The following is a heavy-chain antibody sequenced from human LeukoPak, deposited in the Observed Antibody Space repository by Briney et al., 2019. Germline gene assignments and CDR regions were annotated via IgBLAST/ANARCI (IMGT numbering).Heavy chain of an antibody. CDR1: GFTFSIHG. CDR3: AKGAR. CDR2: ISYDGSNK. Sequence: PGGSLRLSCAASGFTFSIHGMHWVRQAPGKGLEWVAVISYDGSNKYYADSVKGRFTISRDNSKNTLYLQMNSLRAEDTAVYYCAKGARWGQGTLVTVSS. V-gene: IGHV3-30*18. J-gene: IGHJ4*02.